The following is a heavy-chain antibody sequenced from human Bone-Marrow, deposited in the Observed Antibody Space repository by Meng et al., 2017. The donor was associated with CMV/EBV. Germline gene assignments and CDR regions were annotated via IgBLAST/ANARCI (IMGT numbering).Heavy chain of an antibody. CDR3: ARDRCSSTSCYTDYYGMDV. Sequence: SVKVSCKASGGTFSSYAISWVRQAPGQGLEWMGGIIPIFGTANYAQKFQGRVTITTDESTSTAYMELSSLRSEDTAVYYCARDRCSSTSCYTDYYGMDVWGQGTTVTVS. J-gene: IGHJ6*02. CDR2: IIPIFGTA. CDR1: GGTFSSYA. D-gene: IGHD2-2*02. V-gene: IGHV1-69*05.